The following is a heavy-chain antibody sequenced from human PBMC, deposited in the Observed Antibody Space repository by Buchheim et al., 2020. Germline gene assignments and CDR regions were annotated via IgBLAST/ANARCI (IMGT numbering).Heavy chain of an antibody. J-gene: IGHJ6*02. CDR3: ATWGDVDTAMVPYYYYYGMDV. Sequence: QVQLVESGGGVVQPGRSLRLSCAASGFTFSSYAMHWVRQAPGKGLEWVAVISYDGSNKYYADSVKGRFTISRDNSKNTLYLQMNSLRAEDTAVYYCATWGDVDTAMVPYYYYYGMDVWGQGTT. CDR2: ISYDGSNK. D-gene: IGHD5-18*01. CDR1: GFTFSSYA. V-gene: IGHV3-30*04.